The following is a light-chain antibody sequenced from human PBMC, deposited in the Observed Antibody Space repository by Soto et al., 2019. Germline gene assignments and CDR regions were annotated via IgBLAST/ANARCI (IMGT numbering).Light chain of an antibody. CDR3: SAWDDSLNRVL. V-gene: IGLV1-44*01. Sequence: QSVLSQPPSASGTPGQRVTITCSGRYSNIGSNNVNWYQQLPGTAPKLLIYGNDQRPSGVPDRFSGSKSGTSASLAFSGLQSEDEAEYFCSAWDDSLNRVLFGGGTK. J-gene: IGLJ2*01. CDR2: GND. CDR1: YSNIGSNN.